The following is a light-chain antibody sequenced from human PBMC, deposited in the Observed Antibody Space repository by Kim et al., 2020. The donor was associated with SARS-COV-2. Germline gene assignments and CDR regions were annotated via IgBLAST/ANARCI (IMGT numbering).Light chain of an antibody. Sequence: APVGDRVTITCRASQDISKDLAWYQQKPGNAPKLLIFAASAWQSGVPTRFSGSGSGTDFTLTISSLQPEDVATYYCQKYNGAPWTFGQGTKVEIK. CDR1: QDISKD. CDR3: QKYNGAPWT. J-gene: IGKJ1*01. V-gene: IGKV1-27*01. CDR2: AAS.